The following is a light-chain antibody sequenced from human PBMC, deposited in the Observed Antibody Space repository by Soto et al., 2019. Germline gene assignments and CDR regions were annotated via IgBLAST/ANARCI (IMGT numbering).Light chain of an antibody. Sequence: IVLTQSPGSLSLSPGERATLSCRASQSVDSSFFAWYQQKPGQAPRLLIYGASNRATGIPDRFSGRGSGTDFTLTITGLEPEDFAVYYCQQYVSSVTFGQGTKVDIK. CDR1: QSVDSSF. CDR3: QQYVSSVT. J-gene: IGKJ1*01. CDR2: GAS. V-gene: IGKV3-20*01.